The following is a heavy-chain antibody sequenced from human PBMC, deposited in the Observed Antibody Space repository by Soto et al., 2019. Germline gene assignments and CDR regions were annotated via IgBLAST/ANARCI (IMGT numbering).Heavy chain of an antibody. CDR1: GFTFSSYA. V-gene: IGHV3-30-3*01. D-gene: IGHD1-26*01. Sequence: PGGSLRLSCAASGFTFSSYAMHWVRQAPGKGLEWVAGISYDGSNKYYADSVKGRFTISRDNSKNTLYLQMNSLRAEDTAVYYCARGGNPPYYYYYYGMDVWGQGTTVTVSS. J-gene: IGHJ6*02. CDR3: ARGGNPPYYYYYYGMDV. CDR2: ISYDGSNK.